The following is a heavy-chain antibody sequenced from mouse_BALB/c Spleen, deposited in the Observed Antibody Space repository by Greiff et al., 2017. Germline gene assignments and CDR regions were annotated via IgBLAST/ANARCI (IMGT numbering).Heavy chain of an antibody. D-gene: IGHD2-1*01. Sequence: QVQLQQSGPELVKPGASVKISCKASGYAFSSYWMNWVKQRPGQGLEWIGRIYPGDGDTNYNGKFKGKATLTADKSSSTAYMQLSSLTSVDSAVYFCARYGNPYYYAMDYWGQGTSVTVSS. V-gene: IGHV1-82*01. CDR1: GYAFSSYW. J-gene: IGHJ4*01. CDR3: ARYGNPYYYAMDY. CDR2: IYPGDGDT.